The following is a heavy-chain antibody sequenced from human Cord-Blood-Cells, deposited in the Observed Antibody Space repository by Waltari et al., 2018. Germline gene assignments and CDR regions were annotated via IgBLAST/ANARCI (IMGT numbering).Heavy chain of an antibody. V-gene: IGHV4-34*01. CDR1: GGSFSGYY. CDR2: INHSGST. Sequence: QVQLQQWGAGLLKPSETLSLTCAVYGGSFSGYYWSWIRQPPGKGLEWIGEINHSGSTNYNPSLKSRVTISVYTSKNQFSLKLSSVTAADTAVYYCARNPRNYYYYYGMDVWGQGTTVTVSS. CDR3: ARNPRNYYYYYGMDV. J-gene: IGHJ6*02.